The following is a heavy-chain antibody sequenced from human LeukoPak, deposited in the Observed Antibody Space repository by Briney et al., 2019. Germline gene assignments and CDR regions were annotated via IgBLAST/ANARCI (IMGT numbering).Heavy chain of an antibody. CDR3: ARLYCSSTSCYMSYFDY. V-gene: IGHV4-59*08. Sequence: PSETLSLTCTVSGGSISSYYWSWIRQPPGKGLEWIGYIYYSGSTNYNPSLKSRVTISVDTSKNQFSLKLSSVTAADTAVYYCARLYCSSTSCYMSYFDYWGQGTLVTVSS. J-gene: IGHJ4*02. CDR1: GGSISSYY. CDR2: IYYSGST. D-gene: IGHD2-2*02.